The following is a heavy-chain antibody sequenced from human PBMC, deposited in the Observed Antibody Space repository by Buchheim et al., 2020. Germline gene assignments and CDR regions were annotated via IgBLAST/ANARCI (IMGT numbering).Heavy chain of an antibody. V-gene: IGHV4-30-4*01. CDR2: IYYSGST. J-gene: IGHJ4*02. D-gene: IGHD2-15*01. CDR3: VRDIGYCSGGSCHYFDY. CDR1: GGSISSGDYY. Sequence: QVQLQESGPGLVKPSQTLSLTCTVSGGSISSGDYYWSWIRQPPGKGLEWIGYIYYSGSTYYNPSLKSRVTISVDMSKNQFSLKMSSVTAADTAVYYCVRDIGYCSGGSCHYFDYWGQGTL.